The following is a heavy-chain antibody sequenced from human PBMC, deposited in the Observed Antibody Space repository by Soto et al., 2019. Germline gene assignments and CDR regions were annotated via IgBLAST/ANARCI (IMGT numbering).Heavy chain of an antibody. D-gene: IGHD3-10*01. CDR1: GGSILRYH. J-gene: IGHJ6*02. V-gene: IGHV4-4*07. Sequence: SETLSLTCPLSGGSILRYHSSWIRQPGWKSPESIGRIHSSGSTNYGPSLKSRVTMSIDTSNNQFSLKLTSVTAADTALYYCARRLGGGSGNDYRDHYYGMDVWGQGATLTDSS. CDR2: IHSSGST. CDR3: ARRLGGGSGNDYRDHYYGMDV.